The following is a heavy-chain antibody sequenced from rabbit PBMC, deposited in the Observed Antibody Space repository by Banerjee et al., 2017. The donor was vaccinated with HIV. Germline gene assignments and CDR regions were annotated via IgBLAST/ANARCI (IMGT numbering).Heavy chain of an antibody. CDR3: ASNVAAYAGGAGGNL. CDR1: GFSFSNKYV. Sequence: QQQLEESGGGLVQPEGSLTLTCTASGFSFSNKYVMCWVRQAPGKGLEWIGCIGTGSGSTYYANWAKGRFTISKTSSTVDLKMTSLTAADTATYFCASNVAAYAGGAGGNLWGQGTLVTVS. D-gene: IGHD4-2*01. CDR2: IGTGSGST. V-gene: IGHV1S45*01. J-gene: IGHJ4*01.